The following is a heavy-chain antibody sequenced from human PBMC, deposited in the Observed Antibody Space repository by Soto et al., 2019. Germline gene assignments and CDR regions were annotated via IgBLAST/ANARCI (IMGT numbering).Heavy chain of an antibody. Sequence: QVQLVQSGAEVKKPGASVKVSCTALGVIFNNYAIIWVRQAPGQGLEWMGWISANSGNTNYAQKLQGRVTMPTDTSTSTAYMELRSLRSDDTAVYYCATAGNYDSSGRDFWGQGPLVTVSS. CDR1: GVIFNNYA. V-gene: IGHV1-18*04. D-gene: IGHD3-22*01. CDR3: ATAGNYDSSGRDF. CDR2: ISANSGNT. J-gene: IGHJ4*02.